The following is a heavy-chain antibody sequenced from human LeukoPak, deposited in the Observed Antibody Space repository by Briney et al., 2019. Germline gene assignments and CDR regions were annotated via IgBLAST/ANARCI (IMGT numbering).Heavy chain of an antibody. CDR1: GFTFSSYA. D-gene: IGHD3-3*01. CDR2: ISGSGGST. J-gene: IGHJ4*02. Sequence: GGSLRLSCAASGFTFSSYAMSWVRQAPGKGLEWVSAISGSGGSTYYADSVKGRFTISRDNSKNTLYLQMNSLRAEDTAVYYCANPGTIFGVVTSEDFDYWGQGTLVTVSS. CDR3: ANPGTIFGVVTSEDFDY. V-gene: IGHV3-23*01.